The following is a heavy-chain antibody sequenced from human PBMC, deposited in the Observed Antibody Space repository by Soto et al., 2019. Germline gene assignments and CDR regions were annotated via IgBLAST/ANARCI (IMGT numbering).Heavy chain of an antibody. Sequence: GASVKVSCKVSGYTLTELSMHWVRQAPGKGLEWMGGFDPEDGETIYAQKFQGRVTMTEDTSTDTAYMELSSLRSEDTAVYYCAALTRLLWFGELTLRGFDPWGQGTLVTVSS. CDR3: AALTRLLWFGELTLRGFDP. V-gene: IGHV1-24*01. J-gene: IGHJ5*02. CDR1: GYTLTELS. D-gene: IGHD3-10*01. CDR2: FDPEDGET.